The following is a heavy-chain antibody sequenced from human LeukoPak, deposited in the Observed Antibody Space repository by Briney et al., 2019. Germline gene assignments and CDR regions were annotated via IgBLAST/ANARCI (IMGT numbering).Heavy chain of an antibody. D-gene: IGHD3-16*01. CDR2: IGQDGSEK. Sequence: GGSLRLSCAASGFIFSDYWMTWLRQAPGKGLEWVANIGQDGSEKYYVDSVKGRFTISRDNAKKSLYLQMNSLRAEDTALYYCAVGGSGMDVWGQGTTVTVSS. J-gene: IGHJ6*02. V-gene: IGHV3-7*01. CDR1: GFIFSDYW. CDR3: AVGGSGMDV.